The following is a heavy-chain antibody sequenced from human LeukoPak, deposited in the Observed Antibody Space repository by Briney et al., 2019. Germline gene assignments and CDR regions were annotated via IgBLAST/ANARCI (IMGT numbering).Heavy chain of an antibody. D-gene: IGHD2-15*01. CDR1: GGSISSYY. J-gene: IGHJ2*01. CDR3: ARWVGVVVVVAARTLGYFDL. Sequence: SETLSLTCTVSGGSISSYYWSWIRQPAGKGLEWIGRIYSSGSTNYNPSLKSRVTMSVDTSKNQFSLKLTSVTAADTAVYYCARWVGVVVVVAARTLGYFDLWGRGTLVTVSS. V-gene: IGHV4-4*07. CDR2: IYSSGST.